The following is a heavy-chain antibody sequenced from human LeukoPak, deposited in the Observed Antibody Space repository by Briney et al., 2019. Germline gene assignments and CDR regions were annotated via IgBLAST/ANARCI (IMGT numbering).Heavy chain of an antibody. D-gene: IGHD1-26*01. J-gene: IGHJ4*02. V-gene: IGHV3-30-3*01. Sequence: GRSLRLSCAASGFTFSSYAMHWVRQAPGKGLEWVAVISYDGSNKYYADSVKGRFTIPRDNSKNTLYLQMNSLRAEDTAVYYCARVLKYSGSYNWGQGTLVTVSS. CDR2: ISYDGSNK. CDR3: ARVLKYSGSYN. CDR1: GFTFSSYA.